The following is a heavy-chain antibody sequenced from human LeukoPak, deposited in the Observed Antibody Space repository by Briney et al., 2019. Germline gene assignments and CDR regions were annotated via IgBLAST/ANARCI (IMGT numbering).Heavy chain of an antibody. CDR3: ARVSGELGITMVRGVKHFDY. D-gene: IGHD3-10*01. J-gene: IGHJ4*02. CDR2: INHSGST. V-gene: IGHV4-34*01. CDR1: GGSFSGYY. Sequence: SETLSLTCAVYGGSFSGYYWSWIRQPPGKGLEWIGEINHSGSTNYNPSLKSRVTISVDTSKNQFSLKLSSVTAADTAVYYCARVSGELGITMVRGVKHFDYWGQGTLVTVSS.